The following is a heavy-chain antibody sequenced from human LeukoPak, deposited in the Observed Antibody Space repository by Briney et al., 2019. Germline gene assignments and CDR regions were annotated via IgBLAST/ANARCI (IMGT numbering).Heavy chain of an antibody. Sequence: ASVKVSCKASGHSFGNHSLNWVRQAPGQGPEWMGWIHTNTGHPTYAQGFTGRFVYTLDTSVSTAYLEISSLKAEDSAVYYCARLVVADYFYYLDVWGQGTTVTVSS. CDR2: IHTNTGHP. J-gene: IGHJ6*02. V-gene: IGHV7-4-1*02. CDR1: GHSFGNHS. CDR3: ARLVVADYFYYLDV. D-gene: IGHD3-16*02.